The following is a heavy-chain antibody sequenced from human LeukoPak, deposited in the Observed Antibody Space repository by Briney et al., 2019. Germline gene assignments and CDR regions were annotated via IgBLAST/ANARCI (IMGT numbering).Heavy chain of an antibody. D-gene: IGHD2-21*01. CDR3: AIAITGGAFDI. J-gene: IGHJ3*02. Sequence: SETLSLTCAVSGGSISSGGYSWSWIRQPPGKGLEWIGYIYHSGSTYYNPSLKSRVTISVDTSKNQFSLKLSSVTAADTAVYYCAIAITGGAFDIWGQGTMVTVSS. CDR1: GGSISSGGYS. CDR2: IYHSGST. V-gene: IGHV4-30-2*01.